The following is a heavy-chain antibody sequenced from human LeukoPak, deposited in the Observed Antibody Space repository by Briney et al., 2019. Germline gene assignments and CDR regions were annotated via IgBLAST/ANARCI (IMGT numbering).Heavy chain of an antibody. V-gene: IGHV3-23*01. CDR2: ISGSGGST. CDR3: AKEGTGIHFDY. Sequence: GGSLRLSCAASGFTFNSYAMSWVRQAPGKGLEWVSGISGSGGSTYYADSVKGRFTISRDNSRNTLYLQMNSLRAEDTAVYYCAKEGTGIHFDYWGQGTLVTVSS. CDR1: GFTFNSYA. J-gene: IGHJ4*02. D-gene: IGHD1-1*01.